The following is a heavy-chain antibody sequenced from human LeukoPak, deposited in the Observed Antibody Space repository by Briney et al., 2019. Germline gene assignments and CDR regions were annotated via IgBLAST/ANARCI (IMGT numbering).Heavy chain of an antibody. CDR1: GFTFSTYA. Sequence: QPGESLRLSCAASGFTFSTYAMHWVRQAPGKGLEWVAVISYDGSNKYYADSVKGRFTISRDNSNNTLYLQMNSLRAEDTAMYYCARGSITIRILVDPWGQGTLVTVSS. D-gene: IGHD3-3*01. J-gene: IGHJ5*02. CDR2: ISYDGSNK. CDR3: ARGSITIRILVDP. V-gene: IGHV3-30-3*01.